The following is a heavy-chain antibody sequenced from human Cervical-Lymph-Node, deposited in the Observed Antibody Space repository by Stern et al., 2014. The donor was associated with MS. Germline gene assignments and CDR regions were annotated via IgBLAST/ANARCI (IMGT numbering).Heavy chain of an antibody. D-gene: IGHD6-13*01. CDR1: GFTFSSYA. V-gene: IGHV3-23*04. Sequence: EVQLVESGGGLVPPGGSLRLSCAASGFTFSSYAMSWVRQAPGKGLEGVSPISGSGGSTYYADSVKGRFTISRDNSKNTLYLQMNSLRAEDTAVYYCASRIAAAGTGYWGQGTLVTVSS. CDR3: ASRIAAAGTGY. J-gene: IGHJ4*02. CDR2: ISGSGGST.